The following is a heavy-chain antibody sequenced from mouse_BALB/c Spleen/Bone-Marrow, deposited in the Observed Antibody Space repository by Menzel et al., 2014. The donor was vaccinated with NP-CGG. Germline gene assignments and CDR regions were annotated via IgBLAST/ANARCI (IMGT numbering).Heavy chain of an antibody. CDR3: ARYYGSSDSWFAY. D-gene: IGHD1-1*01. Sequence: VHLVESGPGLVAPSQSLSITCTVSGFSLSNYGVHWVRQPPGKGLEWLGVIWAGGSTNYNSALMSRLSINKDNSKSQVFLKMNCLQPDDTAMYYCARYYGSSDSWFAYWGQGTLVTVSA. J-gene: IGHJ3*01. CDR1: GFSLSNYG. CDR2: IWAGGST. V-gene: IGHV2-9*02.